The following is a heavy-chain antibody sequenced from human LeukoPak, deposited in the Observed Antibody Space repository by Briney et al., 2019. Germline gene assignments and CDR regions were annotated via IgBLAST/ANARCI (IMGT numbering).Heavy chain of an antibody. CDR3: ARGLVVPAAMAKWYFDY. V-gene: IGHV1-58*02. CDR2: IVVGSGNT. J-gene: IGHJ4*02. D-gene: IGHD2-2*01. CDR1: GFTFTSSA. Sequence: ASVKVSCKASGFTFTSSAMQWVRQARGQRLEWIGWIVVGSGNTNYAQKFQERVTITRDMSTSTAYMELSSLRSEDTAVYYCARGLVVPAAMAKWYFDYWGQGTLVTVSS.